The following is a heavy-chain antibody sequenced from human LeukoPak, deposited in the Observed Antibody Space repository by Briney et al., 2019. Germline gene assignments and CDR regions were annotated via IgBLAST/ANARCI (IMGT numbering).Heavy chain of an antibody. V-gene: IGHV4-39*07. J-gene: IGHJ6*03. CDR1: GGSISSSSYY. Sequence: SETLSLTCTVSGGSISSSSYYWGWIRQPPGKGLEWIGSIYYSGSTYYNPSLKSRVTISLDTSKNQCSLKRSSVTAADTAVYYCASVVAGYYYYYYMDVWGKGTTVTVSS. D-gene: IGHD2-21*01. CDR2: IYYSGST. CDR3: ASVVAGYYYYYYMDV.